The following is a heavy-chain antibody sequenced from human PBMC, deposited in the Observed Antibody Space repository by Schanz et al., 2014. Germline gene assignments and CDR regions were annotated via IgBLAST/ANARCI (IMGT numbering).Heavy chain of an antibody. J-gene: IGHJ5*02. Sequence: EVHLVESGGGLVQPGGSLRLSCAASGFNFITFAMSWVRQAPGKGPEWVSAIGGDASRTYYADSVKGRFTISRDNSKSTLYLQMTSLRPDDTAVYYCARPPPLVRGIAGWFGPWGQGSLVTVSS. V-gene: IGHV3-23*04. CDR3: ARPPPLVRGIAGWFGP. CDR1: GFNFITFA. CDR2: IGGDASRT. D-gene: IGHD3-10*01.